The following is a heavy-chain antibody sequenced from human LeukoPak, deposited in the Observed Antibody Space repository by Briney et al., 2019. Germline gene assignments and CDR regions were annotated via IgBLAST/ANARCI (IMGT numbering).Heavy chain of an antibody. CDR1: GFTFSSYW. Sequence: GGSLRLSCAASGFTFSSYWMHWVRQAPGKGLVWVSHINNEGSSTSYADSVKGRFTISRDNAKNTLYLQVSSLRAEDTALYYCARGDSSAAYYYYGMDVWGQGTAVTVSS. D-gene: IGHD3-22*01. V-gene: IGHV3-74*01. CDR3: ARGDSSAAYYYYGMDV. J-gene: IGHJ6*02. CDR2: INNEGSST.